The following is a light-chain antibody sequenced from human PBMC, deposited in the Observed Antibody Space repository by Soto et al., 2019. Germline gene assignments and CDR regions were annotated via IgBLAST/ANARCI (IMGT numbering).Light chain of an antibody. CDR1: QNIRSY. Sequence: DIQMTQSPYSLSASVGARVTITCRASQNIRSYLNWYQQKQGKAPQLLIYATSSLQTGVPSRFSDSGSGTDFSLVISDLQPEDSATYYCQQGYSSRWTSGRGTKVEI. J-gene: IGKJ1*01. CDR2: ATS. V-gene: IGKV1-39*01. CDR3: QQGYSSRWT.